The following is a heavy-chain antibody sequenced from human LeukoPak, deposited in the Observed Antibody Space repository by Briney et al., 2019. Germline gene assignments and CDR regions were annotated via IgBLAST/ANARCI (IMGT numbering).Heavy chain of an antibody. CDR3: ARGDKQLVFNRRTGGIDP. D-gene: IGHD6-13*01. J-gene: IGHJ5*02. CDR1: GFTFSSYW. CDR2: INSDGSST. V-gene: IGHV3-74*01. Sequence: PGGSLRLSCVDSGFTFSSYWMHWVHQAPGKGLVWISRINSDGSSTSYADSVKGRFTISRDNSKNTLYLQMNSLRAEDTALYYCARGDKQLVFNRRTGGIDPWGQGTLVTVSS.